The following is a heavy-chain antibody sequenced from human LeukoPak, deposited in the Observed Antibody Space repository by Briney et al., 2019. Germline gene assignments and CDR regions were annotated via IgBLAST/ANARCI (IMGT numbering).Heavy chain of an antibody. Sequence: SQTLSLTCTVSGGSISSGDYYWSWIRQPPGKGLEWIGYIYYSGSTYYNPSLKSRVTISVDTSKNQFSLKLSSVTAADTAVYYCARLQQNIVVVPAAMADYYYYYMDVWGKGTTVTVSS. CDR1: GGSISSGDYY. CDR2: IYYSGST. J-gene: IGHJ6*03. V-gene: IGHV4-30-4*08. D-gene: IGHD2-2*01. CDR3: ARLQQNIVVVPAAMADYYYYYMDV.